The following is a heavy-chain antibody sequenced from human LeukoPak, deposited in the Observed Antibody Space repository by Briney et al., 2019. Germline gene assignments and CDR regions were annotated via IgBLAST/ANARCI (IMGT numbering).Heavy chain of an antibody. CDR1: GFTFSSYA. CDR2: ISGSGGST. J-gene: IGHJ4*02. V-gene: IGHV3-23*01. CDR3: AARYSYGHKRDY. Sequence: GRSLRLSCAASGFTFSSYAMSWVRQAPGKGLEWVSAISGSGGSTYYADSVKGRFTISRDNSKNTLYLQMNSLRAEDTAVYYCAARYSYGHKRDYWGQGTLVTVSS. D-gene: IGHD5-18*01.